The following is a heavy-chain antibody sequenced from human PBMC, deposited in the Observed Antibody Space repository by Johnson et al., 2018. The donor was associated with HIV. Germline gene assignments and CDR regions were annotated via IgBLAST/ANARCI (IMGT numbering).Heavy chain of an antibody. D-gene: IGHD6-19*01. V-gene: IGHV3-30-3*01. CDR1: GFTFSSYA. Sequence: VQLVESGGGVVQPGRSLRLSCAASGFTFSSYAMHWVRQAPGKGLEWVAVISYDGSNKYYADSVKGRFTISRDNSKNTLYLQMNSLRAEDTAVYYCARDREEYSSGWYFAFDIWGQGTMVTVSS. J-gene: IGHJ3*02. CDR3: ARDREEYSSGWYFAFDI. CDR2: ISYDGSNK.